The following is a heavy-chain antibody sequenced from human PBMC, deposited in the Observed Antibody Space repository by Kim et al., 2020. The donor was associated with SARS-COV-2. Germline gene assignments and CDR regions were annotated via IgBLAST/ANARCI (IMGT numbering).Heavy chain of an antibody. CDR3: TRVRLARWELLRGYDY. D-gene: IGHD1-26*01. Sequence: GGSLRLSCTASGFTFGDYAMSWVRQAPGKGLEWVGFIRSKAYGGTTEYAASVQGRFTISRDDSKSIAYLQMNSLKTEDTAVYYCTRVRLARWELLRGYDYWGQGTLVTVSS. J-gene: IGHJ4*02. CDR2: IRSKAYGGTT. V-gene: IGHV3-49*04. CDR1: GFTFGDYA.